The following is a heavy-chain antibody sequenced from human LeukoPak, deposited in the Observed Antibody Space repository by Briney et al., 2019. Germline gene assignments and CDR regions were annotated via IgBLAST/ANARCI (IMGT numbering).Heavy chain of an antibody. J-gene: IGHJ6*04. V-gene: IGHV4-34*01. CDR2: INRSGST. D-gene: IGHD3-10*01. Sequence: SETLSLTCAVYGGSFSGYYWSWIRQPPGKGLEWIGEINRSGSTNYNPSLKSRVTISVDTSKNQFSLKLSSVTAADTAVYYCARVDVTMVRGVADYYYYYGMDVWGKGTTVTVSS. CDR1: GGSFSGYY. CDR3: ARVDVTMVRGVADYYYYYGMDV.